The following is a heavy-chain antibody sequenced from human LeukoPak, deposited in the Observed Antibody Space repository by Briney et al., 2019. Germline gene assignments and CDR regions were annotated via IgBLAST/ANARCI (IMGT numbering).Heavy chain of an antibody. CDR2: INPNSGGT. CDR1: GYTFTGYY. Sequence: ASVKVSCKASGYTFTGYYMHWVRQAPGQGLEWMGWINPNSGGTNYAQKFQGRVTMTEDTSTDTAYMELSSLRSEDTAVYYCATDSTRYYYGSGSPYYYYYMDVWGKGTTVTISS. J-gene: IGHJ6*03. V-gene: IGHV1-2*02. D-gene: IGHD3-10*01. CDR3: ATDSTRYYYGSGSPYYYYYMDV.